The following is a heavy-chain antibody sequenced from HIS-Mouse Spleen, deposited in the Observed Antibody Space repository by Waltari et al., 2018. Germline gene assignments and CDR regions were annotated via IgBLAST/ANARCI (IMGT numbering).Heavy chain of an antibody. D-gene: IGHD3-22*01. CDR3: ARPRGDSSGYYHWAFDI. CDR1: GGSFSGYY. V-gene: IGHV4-34*01. J-gene: IGHJ3*02. Sequence: QVQLQQWGAGLLKPSETLSLTCAVYGGSFSGYYWSWLRQPPGKGLEWIGEINHSGSTNYNPSLKSRVTISVDTSKNQFSLKLSSVTAADTAVYYCARPRGDSSGYYHWAFDIWGQGTMVTVSS. CDR2: INHSGST.